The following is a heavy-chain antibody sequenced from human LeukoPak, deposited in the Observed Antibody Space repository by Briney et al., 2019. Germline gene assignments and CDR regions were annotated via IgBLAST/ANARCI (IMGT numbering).Heavy chain of an antibody. CDR1: GRSISSYY. Sequence: SETLSLTCTVSGRSISSYYLSWIRQPPGKGLEWIGYIYYSGSTTYNPSLKSRVTISVDTSKDQFSLKLSSVTAADTAVYYCARDRSGYPDYWGQGTLVTVSS. J-gene: IGHJ4*02. CDR2: IYYSGST. V-gene: IGHV4-59*01. CDR3: ARDRSGYPDY. D-gene: IGHD3-3*01.